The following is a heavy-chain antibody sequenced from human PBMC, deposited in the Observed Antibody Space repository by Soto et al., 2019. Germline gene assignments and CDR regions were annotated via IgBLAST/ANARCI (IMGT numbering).Heavy chain of an antibody. CDR3: ARGGTMSSSWYGGRNWFDP. Sequence: GGSLRLSCAASGFTVSSNYMSWVRQAPGKGLEWVSVIYSGGSTYYADSVKGRFTISRDNSKNTLYLQMNSLRAEDTAVYYCARGGTMSSSWYGGRNWFDPWGQGTLVTVSS. V-gene: IGHV3-66*01. CDR1: GFTVSSNY. CDR2: IYSGGST. D-gene: IGHD6-13*01. J-gene: IGHJ5*02.